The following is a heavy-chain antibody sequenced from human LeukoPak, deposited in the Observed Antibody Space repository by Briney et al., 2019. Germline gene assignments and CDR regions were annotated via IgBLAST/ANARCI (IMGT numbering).Heavy chain of an antibody. CDR3: AKSYYGSGSQIPYFDY. V-gene: IGHV3-30*02. CDR1: GFTFSSYG. D-gene: IGHD3-10*01. CDR2: IRYDGNNK. J-gene: IGHJ4*02. Sequence: PGGSLRLSCAASGFTFSSYGMHWVRQAPGKGLEWVAFIRYDGNNKYYADSVKGRFTISRDNSKNTLYLQMNSLRAEDTAVYYCAKSYYGSGSQIPYFDYWGQGTLVTVSS.